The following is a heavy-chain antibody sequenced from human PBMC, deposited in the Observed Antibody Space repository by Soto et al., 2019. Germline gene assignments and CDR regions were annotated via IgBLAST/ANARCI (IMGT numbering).Heavy chain of an antibody. V-gene: IGHV3-33*01. CDR1: GFIFSSYG. CDR2: IWYDGSNT. D-gene: IGHD6-19*01. CDR3: ASSEA. J-gene: IGHJ5*02. Sequence: PGGSLRLSCAASGFIFSSYGMHWVRQAPGKGLEWEAVIWYDGSNTYYADPVKGRFTISRDNSKNTLFLQMNSLRDEDTAVYYCASSEAWGRGTLVTVSS.